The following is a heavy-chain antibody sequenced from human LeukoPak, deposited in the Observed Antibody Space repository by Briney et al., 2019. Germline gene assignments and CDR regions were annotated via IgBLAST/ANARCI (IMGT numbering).Heavy chain of an antibody. CDR2: ISYDGSNK. V-gene: IGHV3-30*03. D-gene: IGHD1-7*01. J-gene: IGHJ3*02. Sequence: GGSLRLSCAASGFTFSSYGMHWVRQAPGKGLEWVAVISYDGSNKYYADSVKGRFTISRGNSKNTLYLQMNSLRAEDTAVYYCSATGTTYGAFDIWGQGTMVTVSS. CDR3: SATGTTYGAFDI. CDR1: GFTFSSYG.